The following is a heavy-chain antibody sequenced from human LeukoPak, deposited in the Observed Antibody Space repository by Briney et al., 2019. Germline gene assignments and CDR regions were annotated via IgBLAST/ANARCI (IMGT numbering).Heavy chain of an antibody. Sequence: SLRLSCAASGFTFDDYAMHWVRQAPGKGLEWVSGISWNSGSIGYADSVKGRFTISRDNAKNSLYLQMNSLRAEDTALYYCAKDIAGIAAAGQDYWGQGTLVTVSS. V-gene: IGHV3-9*01. CDR2: ISWNSGSI. CDR1: GFTFDDYA. D-gene: IGHD6-13*01. J-gene: IGHJ4*02. CDR3: AKDIAGIAAAGQDY.